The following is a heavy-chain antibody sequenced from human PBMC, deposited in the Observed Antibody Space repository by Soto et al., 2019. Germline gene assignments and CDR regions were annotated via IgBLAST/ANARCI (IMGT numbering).Heavy chain of an antibody. V-gene: IGHV1-3*05. CDR2: INAGNGNT. D-gene: IGHD4-17*01. CDR1: GYTFTNYA. Sequence: QVQLVQSGAEEKKPGASVKVSCKTSGYTFTNYAMHWMRQAPGQRLEWMGWINAGNGNTRYSQKFQGRVTITRDTSASTAYMELSSLRSEDTAVYYCARDKTTYLDYWGQGTLVTGSS. J-gene: IGHJ4*02. CDR3: ARDKTTYLDY.